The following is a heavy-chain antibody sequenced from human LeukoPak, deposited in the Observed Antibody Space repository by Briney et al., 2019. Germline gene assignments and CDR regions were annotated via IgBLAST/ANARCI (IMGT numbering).Heavy chain of an antibody. V-gene: IGHV4-30-2*01. Sequence: SQTLSLTCAVSGGSISSGGYSWSWIRQPPGKGLEWIGYIYHSGSSYYNPSLKSRVTISVDRSKNQFSLRLTSVTAADTAVYYCARTFDSRLDIWGQGTMVTVSS. CDR3: ARTFDSRLDI. CDR1: GGSISSGGYS. J-gene: IGHJ3*02. CDR2: IYHSGSS. D-gene: IGHD3-16*01.